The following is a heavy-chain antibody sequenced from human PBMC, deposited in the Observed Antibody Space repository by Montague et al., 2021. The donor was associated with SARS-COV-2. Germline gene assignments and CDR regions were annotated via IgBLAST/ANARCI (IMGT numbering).Heavy chain of an antibody. CDR1: GGSISSNNYY. Sequence: SETLSLICTVSGGSISSNNYYWDWIRQPPGKGLEWIGSIYDSGSTXYKPSLKSRVTISVDTSKNHFSLKLNSVTAADTAVYYCARRGRKLLPVATTIGGFDIWGQGTMVTVSS. V-gene: IGHV4-39*02. CDR3: ARRGRKLLPVATTIGGFDI. CDR2: IYDSGST. J-gene: IGHJ3*02. D-gene: IGHD5-12*01.